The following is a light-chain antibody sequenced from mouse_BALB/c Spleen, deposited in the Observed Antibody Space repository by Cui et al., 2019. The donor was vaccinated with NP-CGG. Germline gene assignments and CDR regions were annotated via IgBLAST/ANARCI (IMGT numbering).Light chain of an antibody. V-gene: IGLV1*01. CDR1: TGTITTSNY. Sequence: QAVCNQESALTTSPGETVTLTCRSSTGTITTSNYANWVQEKPDHLFTGLIGGTNNRAPGVPARFSGSLIGDKAALTITGAQTEDEAIYFCALWYSNHWVFGGGTKLTVL. CDR2: GTN. CDR3: ALWYSNHWV. J-gene: IGLJ1*01.